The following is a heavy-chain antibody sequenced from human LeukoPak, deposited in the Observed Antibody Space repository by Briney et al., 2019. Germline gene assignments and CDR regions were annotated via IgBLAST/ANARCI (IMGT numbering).Heavy chain of an antibody. CDR2: ISSSSSYT. CDR1: GFTFSDYY. J-gene: IGHJ4*02. Sequence: GGSLRLSCAASGFTFSDYYMSWIRQAPGKRLEWVSYISSSSSYTNYADSVKGRFTISRDNAKNSLYLQMNSLRAEDTAVYYCARDRLGGGYYDSSGYYNFDYWGQGTLVTVSS. D-gene: IGHD3-22*01. V-gene: IGHV3-11*05. CDR3: ARDRLGGGYYDSSGYYNFDY.